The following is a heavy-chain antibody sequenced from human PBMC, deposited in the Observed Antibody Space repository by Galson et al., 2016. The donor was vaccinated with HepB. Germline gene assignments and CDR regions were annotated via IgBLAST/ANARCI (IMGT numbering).Heavy chain of an antibody. Sequence: SETLSLTCTVSGGSISSTTYYWGWIRQPPGKGLEWIGYIHFSGRTDYSPSLKSRVAISLDTSKDQFSLKVTSVTAADTAVYYCAREAGRLGDGQIDVWGQGTTVTVSS. V-gene: IGHV4-61*01. CDR2: IHFSGRT. CDR1: GGSISSTTYY. J-gene: IGHJ6*02. D-gene: IGHD3-16*01. CDR3: AREAGRLGDGQIDV.